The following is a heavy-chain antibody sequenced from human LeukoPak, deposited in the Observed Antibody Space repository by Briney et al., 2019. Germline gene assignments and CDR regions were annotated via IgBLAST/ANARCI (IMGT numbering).Heavy chain of an antibody. CDR3: ARDFAPAELTENWFDP. CDR1: GFTFSSYG. V-gene: IGHV3-33*01. Sequence: GGSLRLSCAASGFTFSSYGMHWVRQAPGKGLEWVAVIWYDGSNKYYADSVKGRFTISRDNSKNTLYLQMNSLRAEDTAVYYCARDFAPAELTENWFDPWGQGTLVTVSS. D-gene: IGHD2-2*01. CDR2: IWYDGSNK. J-gene: IGHJ5*02.